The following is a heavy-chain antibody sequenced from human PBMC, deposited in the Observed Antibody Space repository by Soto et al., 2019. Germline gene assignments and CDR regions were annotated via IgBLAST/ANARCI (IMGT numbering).Heavy chain of an antibody. J-gene: IGHJ3*02. V-gene: IGHV3-21*01. Sequence: GGSMRVSSAASGLSFRSWSMNWVRQTTGKGLEWVSSISSSSSYIYYADSVKGRFTISRDNAKNSLYLQMNSLRAEDTAVYYCARGETFVVVITNDAFDIWGQGIMVTVSS. CDR2: ISSSSSYI. CDR1: GLSFRSWS. CDR3: ARGETFVVVITNDAFDI. D-gene: IGHD3-22*01.